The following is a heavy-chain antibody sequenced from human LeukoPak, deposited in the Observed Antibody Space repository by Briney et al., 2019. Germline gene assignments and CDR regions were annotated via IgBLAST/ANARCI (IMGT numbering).Heavy chain of an antibody. J-gene: IGHJ6*02. D-gene: IGHD6-19*01. CDR1: GFTFSSYE. CDR2: ISSRGNAI. CDR3: ARDPVAVPGPRDYGMDV. Sequence: GGSLRLSCAASGFTFSSYEMNWVRQAPGKGLEWVSHISSRGNAIYYADSVKGRFTISRDNAKNSLYLQMNSLRAEDTAVYYCARDPVAVPGPRDYGMDVWGQGTTVTVSS. V-gene: IGHV3-48*03.